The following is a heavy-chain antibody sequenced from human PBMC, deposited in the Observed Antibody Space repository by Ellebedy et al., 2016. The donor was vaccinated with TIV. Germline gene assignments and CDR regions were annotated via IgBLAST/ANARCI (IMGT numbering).Heavy chain of an antibody. CDR1: GYTFTGYY. CDR2: INPNSGGT. CDR3: ARDLRLTTVTRWWFDP. V-gene: IGHV1-2*02. D-gene: IGHD4-11*01. J-gene: IGHJ5*02. Sequence: ASVKVSXXASGYTFTGYYMHWVRQAPGQGLEWMGWINPNSGGTNYAQKFQGRVTMTRDTSISTAYMELSRLRSDDTAVYYCARDLRLTTVTRWWFDPWGQGTLVTVSS.